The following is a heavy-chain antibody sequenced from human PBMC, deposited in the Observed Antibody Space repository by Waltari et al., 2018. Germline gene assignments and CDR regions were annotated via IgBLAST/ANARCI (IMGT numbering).Heavy chain of an antibody. Sequence: QVQLQQWGAGLLKPSETLSLTCVVYGGSFSGYYGSWIRPSPGKGLEWIGEINHSGSTNYNPSLKSRVTISVDTSKNQFSLKVSSVTAADTAVYYCARGGQWKFDYWGQGTLVTVSS. J-gene: IGHJ4*02. CDR3: ARGGQWKFDY. CDR1: GGSFSGYY. V-gene: IGHV4-34*01. D-gene: IGHD6-19*01. CDR2: INHSGST.